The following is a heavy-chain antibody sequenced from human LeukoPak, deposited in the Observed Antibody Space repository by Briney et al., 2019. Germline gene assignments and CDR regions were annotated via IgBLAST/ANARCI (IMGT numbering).Heavy chain of an antibody. J-gene: IGHJ4*02. D-gene: IGHD3-3*01. V-gene: IGHV1-46*01. CDR2: INPSVGST. Sequence: GASVKVSCRASGSTFTSHYMHWVRQAPGQGLEWMGVINPSVGSTSYPQKFQGRVTMSRDTSTSTVYMELSSLKSEDTAVYYCAAPGASGFVGNFWSGPLDFWGRGALVTVSS. CDR3: AAPGASGFVGNFWSGPLDF. CDR1: GSTFTSHY.